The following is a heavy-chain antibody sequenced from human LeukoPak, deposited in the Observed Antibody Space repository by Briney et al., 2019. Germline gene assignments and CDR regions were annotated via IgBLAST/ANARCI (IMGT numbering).Heavy chain of an antibody. CDR1: GYTFTDYY. CDR2: INPKSGGT. D-gene: IGHD3-22*01. CDR3: ATLGISGYFRDY. Sequence: APVKVSCKGSGYTFTDYYIHWVRQAPGQGLEWMGWINPKSGGTNYAQKFQGRVTMTRDTSISTAYMELRSDDKAVYYCATLGISGYFRDYWGQGTLVTVSS. V-gene: IGHV1-2*02. J-gene: IGHJ4*02.